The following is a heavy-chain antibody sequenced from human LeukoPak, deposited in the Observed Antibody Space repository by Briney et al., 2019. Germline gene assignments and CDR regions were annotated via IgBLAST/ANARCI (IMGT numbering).Heavy chain of an antibody. CDR1: GFTFSSFK. D-gene: IGHD2-2*01. CDR3: AKGTAPNP. CDR2: ISSSGGST. Sequence: GGSLRLSCAASGFTFSSFKMSWVRQAPRKGLEWVSTISSSGGSTYYADFVKGRFTISRDNSKNTLYLQVNSLRAEDTAVYYCAKGTAPNPWGQGTLVTVSS. V-gene: IGHV3-23*01. J-gene: IGHJ5*02.